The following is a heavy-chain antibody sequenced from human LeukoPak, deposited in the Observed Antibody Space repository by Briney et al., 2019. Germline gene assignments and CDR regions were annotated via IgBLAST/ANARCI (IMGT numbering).Heavy chain of an antibody. CDR2: ISGSGAKT. J-gene: IGHJ4*02. D-gene: IGHD4-23*01. CDR3: AKDGGNYAFDS. Sequence: GGSLRLSCAASGFTFSSYGMSWVRQAPGKGLEWVSAISGSGAKTYYADFVKGRFTISRDNSKNTLYLQMNSLRAEDTAVYYCAKDGGNYAFDSWGQGTLITVSS. V-gene: IGHV3-23*01. CDR1: GFTFSSYG.